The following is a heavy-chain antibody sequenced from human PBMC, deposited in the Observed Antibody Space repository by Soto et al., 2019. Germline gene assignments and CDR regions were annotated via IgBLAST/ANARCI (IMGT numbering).Heavy chain of an antibody. D-gene: IGHD6-13*01. V-gene: IGHV1-69*12. J-gene: IGHJ4*02. Sequence: QVQLVQSGAEVKKPGSSVKVSCKASGGTFSSYAISWVRQAPGQGLEWMGGIIPIFGTANYAQKFQGRVTITADESTSKAYMELSSLRAKARDVYYGAIGAWQQLVRAYFDYWGQGTLVTVSS. CDR2: IIPIFGTA. CDR3: AIGAWQQLVRAYFDY. CDR1: GGTFSSYA.